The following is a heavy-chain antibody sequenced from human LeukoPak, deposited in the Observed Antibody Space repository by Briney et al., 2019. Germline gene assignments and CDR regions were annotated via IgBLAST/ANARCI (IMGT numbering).Heavy chain of an antibody. CDR1: GFPFSSYW. V-gene: IGHV3-74*01. Sequence: GSLRLSCAASGFPFSSYWMHWVRQAPGKGLVWVSRINSDGSSTSYADSVKGRFTISRDNAKNSLYLQMNSLRAEDTAVYYCASGSGYPDYYFDYWGQGTLVTVSS. J-gene: IGHJ4*02. CDR3: ASGSGYPDYYFDY. D-gene: IGHD3-22*01. CDR2: INSDGSST.